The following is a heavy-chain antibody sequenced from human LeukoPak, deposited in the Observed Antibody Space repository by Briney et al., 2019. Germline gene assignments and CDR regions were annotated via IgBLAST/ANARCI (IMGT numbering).Heavy chain of an antibody. CDR2: INRDGSST. J-gene: IGHJ4*02. Sequence: GGSLRLSCAASGFNFSSYWMHWVRQAPGKGLVWVSHINRDGSSTSYADSVKGRFTISRDNAKNTLSLQTKSLRAEDTAVYYCVRDRGYSIHYWGQGTLVTVSS. V-gene: IGHV3-74*01. D-gene: IGHD5-18*01. CDR3: VRDRGYSIHY. CDR1: GFNFSSYW.